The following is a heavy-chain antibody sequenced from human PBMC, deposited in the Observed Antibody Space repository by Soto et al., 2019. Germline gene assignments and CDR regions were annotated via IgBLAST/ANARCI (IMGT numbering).Heavy chain of an antibody. V-gene: IGHV3-66*01. J-gene: IGHJ4*02. Sequence: EVQLVESGGGLVQPGGSLRLSCAASGLTVRTIPMSWVRQAPGKGLEWVSVIYTGGGTHYADSVKGRFTISRDNSKNTVNLQMNRLRPEDTAVYYCARDASGHWGQGTLVTVSS. CDR3: ARDASGH. CDR2: IYTGGGT. CDR1: GLTVRTIP.